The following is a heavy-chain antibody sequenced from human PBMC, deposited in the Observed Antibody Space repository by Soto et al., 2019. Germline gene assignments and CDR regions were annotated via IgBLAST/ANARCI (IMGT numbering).Heavy chain of an antibody. CDR2: ISSSSSYI. J-gene: IGHJ6*01. D-gene: IGHD3-9*01. CDR3: ARDYRYDILTDYYLDDRSVMAV. Sequence: CVRKAPGKGLEWVSSISSSSSYIYYADSVKGRFTISRDNAKNSLYLQMNSLRAEDTAVYYCARDYRYDILTDYYLDDRSVMAVRGKGTTVTVSS. V-gene: IGHV3-21*01.